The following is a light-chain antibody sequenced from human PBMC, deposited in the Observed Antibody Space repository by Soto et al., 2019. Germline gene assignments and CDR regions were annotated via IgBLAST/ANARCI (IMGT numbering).Light chain of an antibody. CDR2: DVT. V-gene: IGLV2-11*01. Sequence: QSVLTQPRAVSGSPGQSVSISCTGTSSDVGVYNNVSWYQQHPGKAPKLLTYDVTKRPSGVPDRFSGSESGNTASLTISGLQAEDEADYYCCSYAGSYSYVFGTATKVTVL. J-gene: IGLJ1*01. CDR1: SSDVGVYNN. CDR3: CSYAGSYSYV.